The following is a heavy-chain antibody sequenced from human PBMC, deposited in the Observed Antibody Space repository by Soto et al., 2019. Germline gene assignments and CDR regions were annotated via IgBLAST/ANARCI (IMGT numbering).Heavy chain of an antibody. D-gene: IGHD3-10*01. V-gene: IGHV1-69*05. Sequence: SVKVSCKASGGTFSSYASSWVRQAPGQGLEWMGGIIPIFGTANYPQKFLGRVTLTSDTSTSTVYMELSSLRSEDTAIYYCARGLGTVGEFDYWGQGTLVTVSS. CDR2: IIPIFGTA. CDR3: ARGLGTVGEFDY. CDR1: GGTFSSYA. J-gene: IGHJ4*02.